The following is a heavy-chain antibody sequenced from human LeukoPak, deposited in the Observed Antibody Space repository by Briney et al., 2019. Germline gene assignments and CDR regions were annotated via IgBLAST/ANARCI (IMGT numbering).Heavy chain of an antibody. CDR3: ARRAAVTGTFYFDY. CDR2: IYYSGST. D-gene: IGHD6-19*01. Sequence: SETLSLTCTVSGGSISSRYWSWIRQPPGKGLEWIGYIYYSGSTNYNPSLKSRVTISIDTSKNQFSLKLSSVTAADTAVYYCARRAAVTGTFYFDYWGQGTLVTVSS. J-gene: IGHJ4*02. V-gene: IGHV4-59*08. CDR1: GGSISSRY.